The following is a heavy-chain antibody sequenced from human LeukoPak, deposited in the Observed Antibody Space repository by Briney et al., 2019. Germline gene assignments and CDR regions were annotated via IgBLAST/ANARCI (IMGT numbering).Heavy chain of an antibody. V-gene: IGHV3-48*04. J-gene: IGHJ3*02. Sequence: EDSLRLSCAASEFTFSNYTMNWVRQVPGKGLEWVSSITSSGGTIYYADSVKGRFTLSRDNAKNSLYLQMNSLRAEDAAVYYCARGTTYYGILTGYVGAFDIWGQGTMVTVSS. D-gene: IGHD3-9*01. CDR1: EFTFSNYT. CDR3: ARGTTYYGILTGYVGAFDI. CDR2: ITSSGGTI.